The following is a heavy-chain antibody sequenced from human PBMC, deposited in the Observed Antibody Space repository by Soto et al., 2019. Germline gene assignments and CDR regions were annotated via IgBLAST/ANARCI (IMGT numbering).Heavy chain of an antibody. CDR2: ISSSSSYI. CDR1: GFTFSSYS. V-gene: IGHV3-21*01. Sequence: PGGSLRLSCAASGFTFSSYSMNWVRQAPGKGLEWVSSISSSSSYIYYADSVKGRFTISRDNAKNSLYLQMNSLRAEDTAVYYYAGPTLPNLRNNWFDPWGQGTLVTVSS. J-gene: IGHJ5*02. CDR3: AGPTLPNLRNNWFDP.